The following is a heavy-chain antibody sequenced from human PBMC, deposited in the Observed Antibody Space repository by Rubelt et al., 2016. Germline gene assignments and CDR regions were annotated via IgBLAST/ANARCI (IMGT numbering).Heavy chain of an antibody. J-gene: IGHJ4*02. V-gene: IGHV3-23*01. Sequence: EVQLLESGGGLVQPGGSLRLSCAASGFTFSSYAMSWVRQAPGKGLEWVSAISGSGGSTYYADSVKGRFTISRDNSKNTLYLQMNSLRAEDTAVYYCAKGQGYYYDSSGYFADYWGQGTLVTVSS. CDR2: ISGSGGST. D-gene: IGHD3-22*01. CDR1: GFTFSSYA. CDR3: AKGQGYYYDSSGYFADY.